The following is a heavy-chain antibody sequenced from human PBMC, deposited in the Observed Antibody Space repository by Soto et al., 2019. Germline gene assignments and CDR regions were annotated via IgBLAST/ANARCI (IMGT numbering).Heavy chain of an antibody. CDR2: ISGSGGST. D-gene: IGHD3-22*01. J-gene: IGHJ4*02. CDR3: AKGSGDSSGYYSREQYYFDY. Sequence: EVQLLESGGGLVQPGGSLRLSCAASGFTFSSYAMSWVRQAPGKGLEWVSAISGSGGSTYYADSVKGRFTISRDNSKNTLYRQMNSLRAEDTAVYYCAKGSGDSSGYYSREQYYFDYWGQGTLVTVSS. CDR1: GFTFSSYA. V-gene: IGHV3-23*01.